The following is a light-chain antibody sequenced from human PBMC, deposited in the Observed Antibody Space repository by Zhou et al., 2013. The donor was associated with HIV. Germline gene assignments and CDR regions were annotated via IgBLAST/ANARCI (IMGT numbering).Light chain of an antibody. V-gene: IGKV1-27*01. J-gene: IGKJ1*01. CDR2: YAS. Sequence: DIQMTQSPSSLSASVGDTVTLTCRATQDIRDSLVWYQQKPGKAPQVLIYYASKLQSGVPSRFSGGGTGTDFTLTITSLQPEDVATYYCQKYDLSPWTFGQGTKVEIK. CDR3: QKYDLSPWT. CDR1: QDIRDS.